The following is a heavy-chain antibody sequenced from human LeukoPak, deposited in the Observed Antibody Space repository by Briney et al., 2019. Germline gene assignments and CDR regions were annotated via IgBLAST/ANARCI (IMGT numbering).Heavy chain of an antibody. J-gene: IGHJ4*02. CDR3: ARGNIVILAASYYFDY. V-gene: IGHV4-30-4*01. Sequence: SETLSLTCTVSGASISSGDYLWSWIRQPPGMGLEWIGNIYYSGSTNYNASLKSRVTISVDTSKNQFSLKLSSVAAADTAVYYCARGNIVILAASYYFDYWGQGTLVTVSS. D-gene: IGHD6-13*01. CDR2: IYYSGST. CDR1: GASISSGDYL.